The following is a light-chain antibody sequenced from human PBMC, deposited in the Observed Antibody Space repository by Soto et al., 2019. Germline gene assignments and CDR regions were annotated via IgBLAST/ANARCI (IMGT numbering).Light chain of an antibody. V-gene: IGKV1-16*02. Sequence: DIPMTQSPSSLSASVGDSVTITCRASQGINNYLAWFQQKAGEAPKSLIYAASRLQTGVTTKFSGSGSGTHFTLIIRGLQPDDFATYYCHQYHSFPWTFGQGTKVEIK. CDR1: QGINNY. CDR2: AAS. J-gene: IGKJ1*01. CDR3: HQYHSFPWT.